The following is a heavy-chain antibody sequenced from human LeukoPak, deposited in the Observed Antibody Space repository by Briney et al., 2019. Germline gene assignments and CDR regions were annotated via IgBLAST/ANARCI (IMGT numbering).Heavy chain of an antibody. CDR2: IIPIFGTA. CDR3: ARIAVAGTTLLDGMDV. D-gene: IGHD6-19*01. CDR1: GGTFSSYA. J-gene: IGHJ6*02. V-gene: IGHV1-69*13. Sequence: SVKVSCKASGGTFSSYAISWVRQAPGQGLEWMGGIIPIFGTANYAQKFQGRVTITADESTSTAYMELSSLRSEDTAVYYCARIAVAGTTLLDGMDVWGQGTTVTVSS.